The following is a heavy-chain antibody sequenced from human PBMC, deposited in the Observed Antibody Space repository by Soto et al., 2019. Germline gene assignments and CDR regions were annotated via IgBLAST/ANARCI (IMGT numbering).Heavy chain of an antibody. Sequence: PGGSLRLSCAASGFTFSSYSMNWVRQAPGKGLEWVSSISSSSSYIYYADSVKGRFTISRDNAKNSLYLQMNSLRAEDTAVYYCARVLTSEYYDFWSGYWRDFDYWGQGTLVTVSS. CDR2: ISSSSSYI. CDR3: ARVLTSEYYDFWSGYWRDFDY. CDR1: GFTFSSYS. J-gene: IGHJ4*02. V-gene: IGHV3-21*01. D-gene: IGHD3-3*01.